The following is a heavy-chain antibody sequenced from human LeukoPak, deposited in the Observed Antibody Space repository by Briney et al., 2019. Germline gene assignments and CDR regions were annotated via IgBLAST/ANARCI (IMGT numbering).Heavy chain of an antibody. D-gene: IGHD5-18*01. CDR3: ARAVGKDSYGCYY. Sequence: PSETLSLTCTVSGGSISSSSYFWAWIRQPPGKGLEWIGSISYSGRTYYNPSLRSRLTISVDSSKNQFSLKLSSVTAADTAVYYCARAVGKDSYGCYYWGQGTLVTVSS. CDR2: ISYSGRT. V-gene: IGHV4-39*07. CDR1: GGSISSSSYF. J-gene: IGHJ4*02.